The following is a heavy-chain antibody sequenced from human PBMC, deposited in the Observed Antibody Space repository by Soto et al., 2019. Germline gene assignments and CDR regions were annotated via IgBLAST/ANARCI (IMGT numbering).Heavy chain of an antibody. J-gene: IGHJ6*02. D-gene: IGHD6-13*01. CDR1: GFTFSSYA. CDR2: ISYDGSNK. V-gene: IGHV3-30-3*01. CDR3: ARHSSRDYYGMDV. Sequence: QVQLVEPGGGVVQPGRSLRLSCAASGFTFSSYAMHWVRQAPGKGLEWVAVISYDGSNKYYADSVKGRFTISRDNSKNTLYLQMNSLRAEDTAVYYCARHSSRDYYGMDVWGQGTTVTVSS.